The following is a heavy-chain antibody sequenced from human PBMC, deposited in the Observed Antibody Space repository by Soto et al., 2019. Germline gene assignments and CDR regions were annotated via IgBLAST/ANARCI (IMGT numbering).Heavy chain of an antibody. CDR2: IYYSGST. V-gene: IGHV4-39*01. J-gene: IGHJ4*02. D-gene: IGHD3-16*01. Sequence: ASETLSLTCTVSGGSISSSSYYWGWIRQPPGKGLEWIGSIYYSGSTYYNPSLKSRVTISVDTSKNQFSLKLSSVTAADTAVYYCARFDYAQLFDYWGQGTLVTVSS. CDR3: ARFDYAQLFDY. CDR1: GGSISSSSYY.